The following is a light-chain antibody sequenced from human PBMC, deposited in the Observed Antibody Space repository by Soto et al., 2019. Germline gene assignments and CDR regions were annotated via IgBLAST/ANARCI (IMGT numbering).Light chain of an antibody. V-gene: IGKV1-39*01. Sequence: IEMIQAPSSLCAAVGGRGAITCRASQGISTYLTWYQQKPGKVPKLLIYDASSLQSGVPSRFSGSGSGTDFTLTISSLQSEDFATYYCQQSYSTPPFGQGTKVDIK. J-gene: IGKJ1*01. CDR3: QQSYSTPP. CDR1: QGISTY. CDR2: DAS.